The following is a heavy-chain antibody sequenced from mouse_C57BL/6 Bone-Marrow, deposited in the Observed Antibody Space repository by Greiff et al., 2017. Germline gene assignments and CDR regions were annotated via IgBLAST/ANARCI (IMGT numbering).Heavy chain of an antibody. J-gene: IGHJ1*03. Sequence: VQLQQPGAELVKPGASVKLSCKASGYTFTSYWMQWVKQRPGQGLEWIGEIDPSDSYTNYNQKFKGKATLTVDTSSSTAYMQLSSLTSEDYAVYDCASAGPGYFDVWGTGTTVTVSS. CDR1: GYTFTSYW. V-gene: IGHV1-50*01. CDR3: ASAGPGYFDV. CDR2: IDPSDSYT.